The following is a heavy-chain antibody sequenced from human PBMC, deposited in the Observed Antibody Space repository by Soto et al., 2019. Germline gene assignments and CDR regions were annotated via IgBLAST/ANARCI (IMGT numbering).Heavy chain of an antibody. CDR2: IKSKTDGGTT. V-gene: IGHV3-15*07. J-gene: IGHJ4*02. CDR3: PRDLRRTRAFAY. D-gene: IGHD3-10*01. CDR1: GFTFINAW. Sequence: EVQLVESGGGLVKSGGSLRLSCAASGFTFINAWMNWVRQTPGKGLEWVGRIKSKTDGGTTDYAAPVKGRFTISRXXSKDTVYLQMDSLKTEDTAVYYCPRDLRRTRAFAYWGQGTLVTVSS.